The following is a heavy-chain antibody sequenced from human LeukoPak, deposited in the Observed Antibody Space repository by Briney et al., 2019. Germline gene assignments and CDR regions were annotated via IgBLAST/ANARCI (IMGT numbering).Heavy chain of an antibody. CDR1: GFTFRSYG. D-gene: IGHD6-13*01. CDR2: IWSDGINK. CDR3: ARAAYSSSPDY. Sequence: GGSLRLSCEASGFTFRSYGMHWVRQAPGKGLEWVAVIWSDGINKYYADSVKGRFTISRDKAKNSLYLQMNSLRDEDTAVYYCARAAYSSSPDYWGQGILVTVSS. J-gene: IGHJ4*02. V-gene: IGHV3-33*01.